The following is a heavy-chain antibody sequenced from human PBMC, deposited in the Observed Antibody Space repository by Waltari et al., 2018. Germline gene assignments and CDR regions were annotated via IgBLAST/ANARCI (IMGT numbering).Heavy chain of an antibody. J-gene: IGHJ6*02. V-gene: IGHV4-59*11. CDR1: GGSISSHY. D-gene: IGHD6-13*01. CDR3: ARDIPIAAAGTHSSWGQYGMDV. Sequence: QVQLQESGPGLVKPSATLSLTCTVPGGSISSHYWSWLRQPPGQGLEWIGYIYYSGSTNYNPSLKSRVTISVDTSKNQFSLKLSSVTAADTAVYYCARDIPIAAAGTHSSWGQYGMDVWGQGTTVTVSS. CDR2: IYYSGST.